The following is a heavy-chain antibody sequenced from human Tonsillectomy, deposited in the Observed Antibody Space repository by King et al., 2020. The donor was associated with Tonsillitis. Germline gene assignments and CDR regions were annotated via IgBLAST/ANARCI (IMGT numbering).Heavy chain of an antibody. CDR3: ARDLEQLVLSFGY. CDR2: INPNSGDT. Sequence: QLVQYGAEMKKPGASVKVSCKASGYTFTDYYLHWVRQAPGQGLEWMGWINPNSGDTNYGQKSQGRVTMTRDTSTSTAYMELSRLTYDDTAMYYCARDLEQLVLSFGYWGQGTLVTVSS. J-gene: IGHJ4*02. D-gene: IGHD6-6*01. CDR1: GYTFTDYY. V-gene: IGHV1-2*02.